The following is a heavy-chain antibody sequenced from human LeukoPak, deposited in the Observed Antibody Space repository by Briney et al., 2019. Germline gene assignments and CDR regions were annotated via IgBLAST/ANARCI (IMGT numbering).Heavy chain of an antibody. Sequence: PSETVSLTCTVSGGSISSGDYYWSWIRQPAGKGLEWIGRVYTSGSTNYNPSLKSRVTMSVDTSKNQFSLKLSSVTAADTAVYYCARIVVVIAHSHYYYMDVWGKGTTVTVSS. CDR3: ARIVVVIAHSHYYYMDV. J-gene: IGHJ6*03. CDR1: GGSISSGDYY. CDR2: VYTSGST. V-gene: IGHV4-61*02. D-gene: IGHD2-21*01.